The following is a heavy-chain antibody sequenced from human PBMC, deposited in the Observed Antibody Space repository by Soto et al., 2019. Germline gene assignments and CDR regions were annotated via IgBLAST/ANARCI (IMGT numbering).Heavy chain of an antibody. CDR1: GFTFSSYS. V-gene: IGHV3-48*02. Sequence: EVQLVESGGGLVQPGGSLRLSCAASGFTFSSYSMNWVHQAPGKGLEWVSYISSSSGTIYYADAVKGRFTLSRDNAKNSLSLQLNSLRDVDTAVYYCASVAGTWWYFDLSGRGALVAVSS. CDR2: ISSSSGTI. D-gene: IGHD6-19*01. CDR3: ASVAGTWWYFDL. J-gene: IGHJ2*01.